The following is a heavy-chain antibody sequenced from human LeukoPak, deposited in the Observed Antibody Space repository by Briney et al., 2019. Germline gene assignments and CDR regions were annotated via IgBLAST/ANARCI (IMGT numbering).Heavy chain of an antibody. V-gene: IGHV1-8*01. CDR3: ARGQTGDYRFDY. CDR1: GYTFTSYD. CDR2: MNPNSGNT. J-gene: IGHJ4*02. D-gene: IGHD2-21*01. Sequence: ASVKVSRKASGYTFTSYDINWVRQATGQGLEWMGWMNPNSGNTGYAQKFQGRVTMTRSTSISTAYMELSSLRSEDTAVYYCARGQTGDYRFDYWGQGALVTVSS.